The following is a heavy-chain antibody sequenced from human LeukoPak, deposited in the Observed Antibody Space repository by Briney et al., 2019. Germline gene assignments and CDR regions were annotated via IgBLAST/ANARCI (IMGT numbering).Heavy chain of an antibody. V-gene: IGHV3-30*02. CDR1: GLTFSSYG. CDR3: AKDHPAYYDILTGYHLPYFDY. D-gene: IGHD3-9*01. CDR2: IRYDGSNK. Sequence: GGSLRLSCAASGLTFSSYGMHWVRQAPGKGLEWVAFIRYDGSNKYYADSVKGRFTISRDNSKNTLYLQMNSLRAEDTAVYYCAKDHPAYYDILTGYHLPYFDYWGQGTLVTVSS. J-gene: IGHJ4*02.